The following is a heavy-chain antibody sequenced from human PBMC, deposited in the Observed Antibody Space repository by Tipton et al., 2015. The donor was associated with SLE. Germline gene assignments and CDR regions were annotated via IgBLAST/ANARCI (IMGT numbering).Heavy chain of an antibody. CDR3: ARGSGVIASGYYCYYMDV. J-gene: IGHJ6*03. D-gene: IGHD1-26*01. CDR2: ISDSGST. Sequence: TLSLTCTVSGGGSISNFYWTWMRQPPGEGLEWIGCISDSGSTKYNPSLESRVTISVDTSKNQFSLKLSSVTAADTAVYYCARGSGVIASGYYCYYMDVWGKGTPVTVSS. V-gene: IGHV4-59*01. CDR1: GGGSISNFY.